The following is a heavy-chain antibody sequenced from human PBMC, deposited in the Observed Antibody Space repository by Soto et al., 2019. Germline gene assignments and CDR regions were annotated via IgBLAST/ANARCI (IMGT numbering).Heavy chain of an antibody. CDR1: GGSISSDYYY. CDR2: IYYSGST. Sequence: QVQLQESGPGLAKPSQTLSLTCTVSGGSISSDYYYWSWIRQPPGKGLEWIGSIYYSGSTYDNTSLKSRVTISVDTSKNQVSLKLSSVTAADTAVYYCARVFDDRSGYYGGLDYWGQGTLVTVSS. CDR3: ARVFDDRSGYYGGLDY. J-gene: IGHJ4*02. D-gene: IGHD3-22*01. V-gene: IGHV4-30-4*01.